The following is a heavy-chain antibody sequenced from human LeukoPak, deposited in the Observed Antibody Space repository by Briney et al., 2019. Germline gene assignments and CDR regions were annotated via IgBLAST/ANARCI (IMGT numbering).Heavy chain of an antibody. V-gene: IGHV1-18*01. D-gene: IGHD5-18*01. Sequence: ALVKVSCKASGYTFTSYGISWVRQAPGQGLEWMGWISAYNGNTNYAQKLQGRVTMTTDTSMSTAYMELRSLRSDDTAVYYCARDRMGYSYGWAPYYYYGMDVWGQGTTVTVSS. CDR2: ISAYNGNT. J-gene: IGHJ6*02. CDR3: ARDRMGYSYGWAPYYYYGMDV. CDR1: GYTFTSYG.